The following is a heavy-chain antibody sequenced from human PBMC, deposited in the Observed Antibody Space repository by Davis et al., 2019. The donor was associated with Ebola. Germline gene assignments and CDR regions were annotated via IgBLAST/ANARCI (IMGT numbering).Heavy chain of an antibody. J-gene: IGHJ6*02. CDR3: ARRLNQRPYYYGMDV. D-gene: IGHD1-14*01. V-gene: IGHV3-11*06. Sequence: GRFTISRDNAKNSLYLQMNSLRAEDTAVYYCARRLNQRPYYYGMDVWGQGTTVTVSS.